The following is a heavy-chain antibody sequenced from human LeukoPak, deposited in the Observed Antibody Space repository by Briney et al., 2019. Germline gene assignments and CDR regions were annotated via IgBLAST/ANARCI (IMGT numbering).Heavy chain of an antibody. CDR2: ISYDGGNK. CDR1: GFTFSSYA. V-gene: IGHV3-30-3*01. J-gene: IGHJ4*02. Sequence: GTSLRLSCAASGFTFSSYAMHWVRQAPGKGLEWVAVISYDGGNKYYADSVKGRFTISRDNAKNSLYLQMNSLRDEDTAVYYCARGLPNSSSWYGVDYWGQGTLVTVSS. CDR3: ARGLPNSSSWYGVDY. D-gene: IGHD6-13*01.